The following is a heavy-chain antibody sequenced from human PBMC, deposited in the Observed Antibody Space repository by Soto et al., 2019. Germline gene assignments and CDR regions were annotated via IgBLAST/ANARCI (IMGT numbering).Heavy chain of an antibody. D-gene: IGHD6-6*01. V-gene: IGHV3-64*01. J-gene: IGHJ3*02. Sequence: GGSLGLSCAASGFTFSSYAMHWVRQAPGKGLEYVSAISSNGGSTYYANSVKGRFTISRDNSKNTLYLQMGSLRAEDMAVYYCARDHYSSSSYAFDIWGQGTMVTVSS. CDR3: ARDHYSSSSYAFDI. CDR2: ISSNGGST. CDR1: GFTFSSYA.